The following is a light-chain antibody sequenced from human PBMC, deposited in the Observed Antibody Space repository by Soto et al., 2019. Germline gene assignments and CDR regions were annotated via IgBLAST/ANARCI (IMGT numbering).Light chain of an antibody. CDR1: QSISTW. Sequence: DIQMTQSPSTLSASVGDRVTITCRASQSISTWLAWYQQEPGKAPKLLIHKASSLQSEVPSRFSGSGSGTDFTLTISSLQPEDFATDYCQQYYSHPLTFGQGTRLEIK. CDR2: KAS. CDR3: QQYYSHPLT. J-gene: IGKJ5*01. V-gene: IGKV1-5*03.